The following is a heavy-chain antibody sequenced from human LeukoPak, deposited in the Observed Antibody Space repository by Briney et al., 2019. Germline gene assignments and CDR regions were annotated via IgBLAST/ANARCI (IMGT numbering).Heavy chain of an antibody. D-gene: IGHD4-17*01. CDR3: ARYGDYKGGSFDI. V-gene: IGHV6-1*01. CDR2: TYYRSKWYN. Sequence: SQTLSLTCAISGDSVSSNSAAWNWIRQSQARGLEWLGRTYYRSKWYNDYAVSVKSRITINPDTSKNQFSLQLNSVTPEDTAVYYCARYGDYKGGSFDIWGQGTMVTVSS. J-gene: IGHJ3*02. CDR1: GDSVSSNSAA.